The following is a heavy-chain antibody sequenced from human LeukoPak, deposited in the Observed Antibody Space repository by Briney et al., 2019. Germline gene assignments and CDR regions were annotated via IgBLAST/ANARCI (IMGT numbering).Heavy chain of an antibody. CDR2: IDTGTSTI. J-gene: IGHJ5*02. CDR1: GFTFSTYS. CDR3: AREVVTMVRGVIYGWLDP. Sequence: GGSLRLSCAASGFTFSTYSMNWVRQAPGKGLEWVSYIDTGTSTIYYADSVKGRFTISRDNSKNTLYLQMNSLRAEDTAVYYCAREVVTMVRGVIYGWLDPWGQGTLVTVSS. V-gene: IGHV3-48*01. D-gene: IGHD3-10*01.